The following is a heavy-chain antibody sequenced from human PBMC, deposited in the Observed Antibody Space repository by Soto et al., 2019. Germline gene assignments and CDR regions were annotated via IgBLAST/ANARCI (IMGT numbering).Heavy chain of an antibody. CDR3: ARFAMPGDYYYYGMDV. CDR1: GYSFTSYW. CDR2: IYPGDSDT. D-gene: IGHD2-2*01. J-gene: IGHJ6*02. V-gene: IGHV5-51*01. Sequence: GESLKISCKGSGYSFTSYWIGWVRQMPGKGLEWMGIIYPGDSDTRYSPSFQGQVTISADKSISTAYLQWSSLKASDTAMYYCARFAMPGDYYYYGMDVWGQGNTVTVSS.